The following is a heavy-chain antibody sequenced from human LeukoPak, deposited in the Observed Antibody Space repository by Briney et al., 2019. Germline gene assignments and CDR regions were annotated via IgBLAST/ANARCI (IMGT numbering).Heavy chain of an antibody. J-gene: IGHJ4*02. V-gene: IGHV1-2*02. D-gene: IGHD3-22*01. CDR2: INPNSGGT. CDR1: GYTFTGYY. CDR3: AKRSSTSSGYFDF. Sequence: ASVKVSCKASGYTFTGYYMHWVRQAPGQGLEWMGWINPNSGGTNYAQKFQGRVTMTRDTSISTAYMELSRLRSDDTAIYYCAKRSSTSSGYFDFWGRGTLVTVSS.